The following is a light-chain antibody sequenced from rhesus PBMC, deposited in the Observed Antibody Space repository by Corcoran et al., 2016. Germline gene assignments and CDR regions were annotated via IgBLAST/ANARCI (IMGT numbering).Light chain of an antibody. CDR3: PHDNNLPYG. CDR1: QGIRRY. V-gene: IGKV1-32*01. CDR2: YAN. J-gene: IGKJ2*01. Sequence: DIQMTQSPSSLSASVGDRVTITCRASQGIRRYLNWYQQKPGKAPKLLIHYANRLESGVPSRVSGSGSWTEFTLTIISLQPEDFATYYCPHDNNLPYGFGQGTKVGIK.